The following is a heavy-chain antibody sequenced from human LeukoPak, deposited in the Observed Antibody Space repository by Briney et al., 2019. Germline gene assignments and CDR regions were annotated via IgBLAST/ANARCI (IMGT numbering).Heavy chain of an antibody. Sequence: PGGSLRLSCAASGFTFSSYCMTWVRQAPGKGLEWISSISARSGSTYYAGSVKGRFTVSRDNSKDTLYLQMNNLRAEDTAIYYCAKARVSGLRFLEWVYFNSGGRGTRVTVPP. CDR1: GFTFSSYC. CDR3: AKARVSGLRFLEWVYFNS. J-gene: IGHJ4*02. V-gene: IGHV3-23*01. D-gene: IGHD3-3*01. CDR2: ISARSGST.